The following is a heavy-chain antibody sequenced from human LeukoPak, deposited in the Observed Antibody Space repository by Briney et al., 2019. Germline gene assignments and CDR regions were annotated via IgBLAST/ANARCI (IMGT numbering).Heavy chain of an antibody. Sequence: SETLSLTCTVSGGSISSSSYYWGWIRQPPGKGLEWIGSIYYSGSTYYNPSLKSRVTMSVDTSKNQFSLKLSSVTAADTAVYYCAKPGSSRGIAGRRPTKYYFDYWGQGTLVTVSS. CDR1: GGSISSSSYY. CDR2: IYYSGST. V-gene: IGHV4-39*07. D-gene: IGHD6-6*01. CDR3: AKPGSSRGIAGRRPTKYYFDY. J-gene: IGHJ4*02.